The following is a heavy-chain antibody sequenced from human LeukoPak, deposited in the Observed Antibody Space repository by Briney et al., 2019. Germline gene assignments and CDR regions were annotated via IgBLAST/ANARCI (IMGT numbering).Heavy chain of an antibody. D-gene: IGHD3-22*01. CDR1: GGSISSGGYY. CDR3: ARDVGGSGYYNSGHDAFDI. J-gene: IGHJ3*02. V-gene: IGHV4-30-2*01. CDR2: IYHSGST. Sequence: SETLSLTCTVSGGSISSGGYYWSWIRQPPGKGLEWIGYIYHSGSTYYNPSLKSRVTISVDRSKNQFSLKLSSVTAADTAVYYCARDVGGSGYYNSGHDAFDIWGQGTMVTVSS.